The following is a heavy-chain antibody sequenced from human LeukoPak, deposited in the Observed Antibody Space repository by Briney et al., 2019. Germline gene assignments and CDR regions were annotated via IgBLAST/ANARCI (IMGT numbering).Heavy chain of an antibody. CDR1: GFTFSSYM. Sequence: PGESLRLSCAASGFTFSSYMMTWVRQAPGKGLEWVANIKPDGGEKFYVYSVRGRFTISRDNAKNSLYLQMHSLRAEDTAVYYCARDRPNYYGSDGHYYRRDGDYWGRGTLVSVSS. J-gene: IGHJ4*02. D-gene: IGHD3-22*01. CDR2: IKPDGGEK. V-gene: IGHV3-7*03. CDR3: ARDRPNYYGSDGHYYRRDGDY.